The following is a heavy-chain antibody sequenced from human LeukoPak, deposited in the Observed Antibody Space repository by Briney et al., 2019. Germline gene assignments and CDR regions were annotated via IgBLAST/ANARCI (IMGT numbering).Heavy chain of an antibody. CDR3: ATNVRKTDPFDY. J-gene: IGHJ4*02. CDR2: FDPEDGET. Sequence: ASVKVSCKVSGYTLTELSMHWVRQAPGKGLEWMGGFDPEDGETIYAQKFQGRVTMTEDTSTDTAYMELSSLRSEDTAVYYCATNVRKTDPFDYWGQGTLVTVSS. V-gene: IGHV1-24*01. D-gene: IGHD3-10*02. CDR1: GYTLTELS.